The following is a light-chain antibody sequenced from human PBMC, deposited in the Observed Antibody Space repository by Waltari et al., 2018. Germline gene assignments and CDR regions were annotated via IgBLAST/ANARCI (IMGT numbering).Light chain of an antibody. Sequence: EIVLTPSPGTLSLSPGERATLSCRASQRVSSSYLAWYQQKPGQAPRLLIYGASSRATGIPDRFSGSGSGTDFTLTISRLEPEDFAVYYCQQYGSSPPNTFGQGTKLEIK. CDR2: GAS. CDR3: QQYGSSPPNT. V-gene: IGKV3-20*01. CDR1: QRVSSSY. J-gene: IGKJ2*01.